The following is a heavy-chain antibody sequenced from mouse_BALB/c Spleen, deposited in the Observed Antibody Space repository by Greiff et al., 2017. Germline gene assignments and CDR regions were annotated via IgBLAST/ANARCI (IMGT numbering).Heavy chain of an antibody. CDR3: TRDNYGSSPYAMDY. Sequence: EVQVVESGGGLVKPGGSLKLSCAASGFTFSSYTMSWVRQTPEKRLEWVATISSGGSYTYYPDSVKGRFTISRDNAKNTLYLQMSSLKSEDTAMYYCTRDNYGSSPYAMDYWGQGTSVTVSS. D-gene: IGHD1-1*01. CDR2: ISSGGSYT. J-gene: IGHJ4*01. V-gene: IGHV5-6-4*01. CDR1: GFTFSSYT.